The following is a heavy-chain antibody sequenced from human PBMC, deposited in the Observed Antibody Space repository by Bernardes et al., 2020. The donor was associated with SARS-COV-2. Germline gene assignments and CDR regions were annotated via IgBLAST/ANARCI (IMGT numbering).Heavy chain of an antibody. CDR2: ISGDNGRA. J-gene: IGHJ6*02. D-gene: IGHD2-8*01. V-gene: IGHV1-18*01. CDR3: ARDICTNDACWYYYGMDV. Sequence: ASVKVSCKASGYTFASHGISWVRQAPGQGPEWLGWISGDNGRAKSIKRLQGRVTLTKDTSTNTAYMELRSLRADDTAVYYCARDICTNDACWYYYGMDVWGQGTTVTVSS. CDR1: GYTFASHG.